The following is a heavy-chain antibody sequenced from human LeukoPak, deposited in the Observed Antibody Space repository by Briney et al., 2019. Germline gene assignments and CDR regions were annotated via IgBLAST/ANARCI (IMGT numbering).Heavy chain of an antibody. Sequence: GGSLRLSCAASGXXFXXYWMXWXXXAPGXGLXXVXXIYSDGGGTSYAXSVMGRFTISRDNAKNTLYLQMNSLRAEDTAVYYCARAPSGSPIPEDYWGQGTLVTVSS. CDR3: ARAPSGSPIPEDY. V-gene: IGHV3-74*01. J-gene: IGHJ4*02. D-gene: IGHD2-2*02. CDR1: GXXFXXYW. CDR2: IYSDGGGT.